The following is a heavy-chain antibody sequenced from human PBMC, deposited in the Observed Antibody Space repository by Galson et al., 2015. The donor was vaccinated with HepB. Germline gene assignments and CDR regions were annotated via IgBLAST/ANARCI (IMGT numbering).Heavy chain of an antibody. D-gene: IGHD2-21*01. CDR3: TRLYPGGFRWGLSYYYYGMDV. CDR2: IRSKANSYAT. V-gene: IGHV3-73*01. CDR1: GFTFSGSA. J-gene: IGHJ6*02. Sequence: SLRLSCAASGFTFSGSAMHWVRQASGKGLEWVGRIRSKANSYATAYAASVKGRFTISRDDSKNTAYLQMNSLKTEDTAVYYCTRLYPGGFRWGLSYYYYGMDVWGQGTTVTVSS.